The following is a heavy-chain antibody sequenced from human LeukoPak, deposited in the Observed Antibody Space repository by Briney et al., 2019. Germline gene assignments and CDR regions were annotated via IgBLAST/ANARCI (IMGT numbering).Heavy chain of an antibody. CDR3: AKDRHPAIRFTPYYFDY. J-gene: IGHJ4*02. V-gene: IGHV3-30-3*01. CDR2: ISFDGVNA. CDR1: GFIFSNYA. Sequence: GGSLRLSCVTSGFIFSNYAMHWVRQAPGKRLEWVAVISFDGVNAFYADSVKGRLTISRDNSKNTPYLQMNSLRAEDTAVYYCAKDRHPAIRFTPYYFDYWGQGTLVTVSS. D-gene: IGHD3-3*01.